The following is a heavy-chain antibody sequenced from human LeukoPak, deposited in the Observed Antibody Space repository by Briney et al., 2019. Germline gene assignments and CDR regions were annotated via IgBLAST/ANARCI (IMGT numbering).Heavy chain of an antibody. CDR3: ARGSYYDIRPWGGMDV. J-gene: IGHJ6*02. CDR1: GFTFSSYG. Sequence: GGSLRLSCAASGFTFSSYGMHWVRQAPGKGLEWVAVISYDGSNKYYADSVKGRFTISRDNSKNTLYLQMNSLRAGDTAVYYCARGSYYDIRPWGGMDVWGQGTTVTVSS. D-gene: IGHD3-22*01. CDR2: ISYDGSNK. V-gene: IGHV3-30*03.